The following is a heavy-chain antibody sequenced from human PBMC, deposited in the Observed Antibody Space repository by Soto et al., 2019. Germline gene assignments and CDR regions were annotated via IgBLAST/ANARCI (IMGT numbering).Heavy chain of an antibody. V-gene: IGHV1-24*01. D-gene: IGHD2-2*01. CDR2: FDPEDGET. Sequence: ASVKVSCKVSGYTLTELSMHWVRQAPGKGLEWMGGFDPEDGETIYAQKFQGRVTITADESTSTAYMELSSLRSEDTAVYYCAREDPPSLNWGQGTPVTVSS. CDR3: AREDPPSLN. J-gene: IGHJ4*02. CDR1: GYTLTELS.